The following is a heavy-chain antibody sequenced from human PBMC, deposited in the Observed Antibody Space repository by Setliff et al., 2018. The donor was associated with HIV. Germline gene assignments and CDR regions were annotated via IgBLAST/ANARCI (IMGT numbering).Heavy chain of an antibody. V-gene: IGHV4-61*05. J-gene: IGHJ6*03. Sequence: SETLSLTCTVSGGSISSSSYYWGWIRQPPGKGLEWIGYAFYSGTTNYNPSLKSRVTISVETSKNQFSLKLSSVTAADTAVYYCARSDGGAVAVDYYYYYMDVWGKGTTVTVSS. CDR3: ARSDGGAVAVDYYYYYMDV. CDR2: AFYSGTT. D-gene: IGHD6-19*01. CDR1: GGSISSSSYY.